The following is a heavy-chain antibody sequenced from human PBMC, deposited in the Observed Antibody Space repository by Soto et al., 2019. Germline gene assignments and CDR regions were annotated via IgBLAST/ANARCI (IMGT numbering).Heavy chain of an antibody. J-gene: IGHJ6*02. V-gene: IGHV4-59*01. Sequence: SETLSLTCTVSGGSISSYYWSWIRQPPGKGLEWIGYIYYSGSTNYNPSLKSRVTISVDTSKNQFSLKLSSVTAADTAVYYCARSRPQEDKSGIAAAGTTSGMDVWGQGTPVTASS. CDR2: IYYSGST. CDR1: GGSISSYY. CDR3: ARSRPQEDKSGIAAAGTTSGMDV. D-gene: IGHD6-13*01.